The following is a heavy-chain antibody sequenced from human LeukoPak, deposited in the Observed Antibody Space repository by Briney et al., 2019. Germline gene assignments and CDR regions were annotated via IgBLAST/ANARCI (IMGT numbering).Heavy chain of an antibody. CDR1: GFTFSSYS. J-gene: IGHJ6*03. CDR2: ISSSSSYI. CDR3: ARMDTAMVYYYYYMDV. V-gene: IGHV3-21*01. D-gene: IGHD5-18*01. Sequence: GGSLRLSCAASGFTFSSYSMNWVRQAPGKGLEWVSSISSSSSYIYYADSVKGRFTISRDNAKNSLYLKMNSLRAEDTAVYYCARMDTAMVYYYYYMDVWGKGTTVTVSS.